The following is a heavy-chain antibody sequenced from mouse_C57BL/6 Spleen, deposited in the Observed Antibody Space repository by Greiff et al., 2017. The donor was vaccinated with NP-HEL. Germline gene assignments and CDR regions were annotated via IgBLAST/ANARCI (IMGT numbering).Heavy chain of an antibody. Sequence: EVMLVESGGGLVKPGGSLKLSCAASGFTFSSYAMSWVRQTPEKRLEWVATISDGGSYTYYPDNVKGRFTISRDNAKNNLYLQMSHLKSEDTAMYYCARGEANYRPWGQGTSVTVSS. D-gene: IGHD2-12*01. V-gene: IGHV5-4*03. J-gene: IGHJ4*01. CDR2: ISDGGSYT. CDR3: ARGEANYRP. CDR1: GFTFSSYA.